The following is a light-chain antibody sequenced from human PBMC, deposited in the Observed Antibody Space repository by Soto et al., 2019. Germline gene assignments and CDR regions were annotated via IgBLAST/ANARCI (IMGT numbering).Light chain of an antibody. Sequence: QSVLTQPASVSGSPGQSITISCTGTSSDVGGYNYVSWYQQHPGKAPKLMIYDVSNRPSGVSNRFSGSKSGNTASLTISGVQAEDEADYCCSSYTGSSTLKVFGTGTKLTVL. V-gene: IGLV2-14*01. CDR2: DVS. CDR3: SSYTGSSTLKV. CDR1: SSDVGGYNY. J-gene: IGLJ1*01.